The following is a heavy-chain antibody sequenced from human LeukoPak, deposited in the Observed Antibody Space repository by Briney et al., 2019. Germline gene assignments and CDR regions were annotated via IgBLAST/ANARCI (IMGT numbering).Heavy chain of an antibody. J-gene: IGHJ4*02. D-gene: IGHD4-17*01. CDR2: ISYDGSNK. CDR1: GFTISSYA. CDR3: ARDQLPLITVTTYLVDY. Sequence: GGSLRLSCAASGFTISSYAMHWVRQAPGKGLEWVAVISYDGSNKYYADSVKGRFTISRDNSKNTLYLQMNSLRAEDTAVYYCARDQLPLITVTTYLVDYWGQGTLVTVSS. V-gene: IGHV3-30*04.